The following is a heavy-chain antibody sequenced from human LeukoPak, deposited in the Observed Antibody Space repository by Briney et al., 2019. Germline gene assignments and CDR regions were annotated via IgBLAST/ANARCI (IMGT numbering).Heavy chain of an antibody. CDR2: IWYDGRNK. J-gene: IGHJ6*03. CDR1: GFSFSSYG. D-gene: IGHD3-3*01. CDR3: ARVERSTIFGVVSYMDV. V-gene: IGHV3-33*01. Sequence: PGGSLRLSCAASGFSFSSYGMHWVRQAPGKGLEWVAVIWYDGRNKYYGDSVKGRFAISRDNSKNTLYLQMNSLRAEDTAVYYCARVERSTIFGVVSYMDVWGKGTTVTVSS.